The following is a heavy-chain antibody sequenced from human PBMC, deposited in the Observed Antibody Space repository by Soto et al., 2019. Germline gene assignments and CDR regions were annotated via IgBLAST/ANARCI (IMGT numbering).Heavy chain of an antibody. CDR2: INVGNGNT. CDR1: GYTFTSYA. CDR3: ARDSYYDFWSGYYTSYYYGMDV. V-gene: IGHV1-3*01. D-gene: IGHD3-3*01. J-gene: IGHJ6*02. Sequence: ASVKVSCKASGYTFTSYAMHWVRQAPGQRLEWMGWINVGNGNTKYSQKFQGRVTITRDTSASTAYMELSSLRSEDTAVYYCARDSYYDFWSGYYTSYYYGMDVWGQGTTVTVSS.